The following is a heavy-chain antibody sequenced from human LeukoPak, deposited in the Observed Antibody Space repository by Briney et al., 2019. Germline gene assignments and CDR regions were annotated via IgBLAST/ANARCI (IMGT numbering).Heavy chain of an antibody. D-gene: IGHD6-6*01. V-gene: IGHV3-23*01. CDR1: GFTFSNYA. CDR2: FSGSGGNT. CDR3: AKGGYSSSIGYFHH. J-gene: IGHJ1*01. Sequence: GGSLRLSCAASGFTFSNYAMSWVRQAPGKGLEWVSAFSGSGGNTDYADSVKGRFTISRDNSKNTLHLQMNSLRADDTAVYYCAKGGYSSSIGYFHHWGQGTLVTVSS.